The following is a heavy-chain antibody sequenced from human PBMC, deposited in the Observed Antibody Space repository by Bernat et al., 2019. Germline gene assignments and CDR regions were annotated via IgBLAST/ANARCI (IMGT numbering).Heavy chain of an antibody. CDR2: ISGSDGAT. D-gene: IGHD2-2*02. CDR3: ARGGPLGYCSRTSCYSIDF. Sequence: EVQLVESGGGLVQPGGSLSLSCAASGFTFSSYVMSWVRQAPGRGLEWVSAISGSDGATYYADSVKGRFTISRDNYQNTLYLHMNSVRAEDTAVYYCARGGPLGYCSRTSCYSIDFWGQGTLVIVSS. V-gene: IGHV3-23*04. CDR1: GFTFSSYV. J-gene: IGHJ4*02.